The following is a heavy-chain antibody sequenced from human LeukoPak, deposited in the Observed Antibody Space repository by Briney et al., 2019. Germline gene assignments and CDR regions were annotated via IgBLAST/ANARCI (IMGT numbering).Heavy chain of an antibody. CDR1: GYTFTSYG. J-gene: IGHJ6*03. CDR3: ARDSNFDCYGSGSYYNVRSGIYYYMDV. D-gene: IGHD3-10*01. V-gene: IGHV1-18*01. Sequence: ASVKVSCKASGYTFTSYGISWVRQAPGQGLEWMGWISAYNGNTNYAQKLQGRVTMTTDTSTSTAYMELRSLRSDDTAVYYCARDSNFDCYGSGSYYNVRSGIYYYMDVWGKGTTVTVSS. CDR2: ISAYNGNT.